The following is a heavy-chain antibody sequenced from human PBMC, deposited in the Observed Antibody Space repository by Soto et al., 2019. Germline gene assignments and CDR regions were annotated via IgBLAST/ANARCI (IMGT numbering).Heavy chain of an antibody. D-gene: IGHD3-3*01. V-gene: IGHV3-33*01. CDR3: ARDPQYYDFWSGYYKKSYFDY. Sequence: QVQLVESGGGVVQPGRSLRLSCAVSGFTFSSYGMHWVRQAPGKGLEWVAVIWYDGSNKYYADSVKGRFTISRDNSKNTLYLQMNSLRAEDTAVYYCARDPQYYDFWSGYYKKSYFDYWGQGTLVTVSS. J-gene: IGHJ4*02. CDR1: GFTFSSYG. CDR2: IWYDGSNK.